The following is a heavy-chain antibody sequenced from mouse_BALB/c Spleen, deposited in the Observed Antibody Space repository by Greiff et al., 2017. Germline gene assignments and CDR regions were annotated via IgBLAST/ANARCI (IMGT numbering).Heavy chain of an antibody. Sequence: QVQLKESGPGLVQPSQSLSITCTVSGFSLTSYGVHWVRQSPGKGLEWLGVIWSGGSTDYNAAFISRLSISKDNSKSQVFFKMNSLQADDTAIYYCARKRGDGNYFYAMDYWGQGTSVTVSS. V-gene: IGHV2-4-1*01. CDR2: IWSGGST. CDR3: ARKRGDGNYFYAMDY. J-gene: IGHJ4*01. D-gene: IGHD2-1*01. CDR1: GFSLTSYG.